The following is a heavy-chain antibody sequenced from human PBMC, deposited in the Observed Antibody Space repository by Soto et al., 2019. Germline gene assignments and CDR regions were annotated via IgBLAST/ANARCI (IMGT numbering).Heavy chain of an antibody. CDR2: INPNSGGT. D-gene: IGHD6-6*01. CDR3: ARGGSSPVYYYYYGMDV. Sequence: ASVKVSCKASGYTFTGYYMHWVRQAPGQGLEWMGWINPNSGGTNYAQKFQGWVTVTRDTSISTAYMELSRLRSDDTAVYYCARGGSSPVYYYYYGMDVWGQGTTVTVSS. V-gene: IGHV1-2*04. CDR1: GYTFTGYY. J-gene: IGHJ6*02.